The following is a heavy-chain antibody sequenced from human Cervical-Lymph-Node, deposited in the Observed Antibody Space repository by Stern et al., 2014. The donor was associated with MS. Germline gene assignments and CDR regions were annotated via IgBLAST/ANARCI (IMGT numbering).Heavy chain of an antibody. CDR1: GFTFSSYG. CDR3: ARDYEDTSMLFDH. Sequence: VQLVESGGAVVQPGRSLRLSWAASGFTFSSYGMHCVRQAPGKGLEGVTVISYDGNHKYYAASVKGRFTISRDNSKNTLHLQMNSVTPDDTAIYYCARDYEDTSMLFDHWGQGTLVTVSS. CDR2: ISYDGNHK. J-gene: IGHJ4*02. V-gene: IGHV3-30*03. D-gene: IGHD2-8*01.